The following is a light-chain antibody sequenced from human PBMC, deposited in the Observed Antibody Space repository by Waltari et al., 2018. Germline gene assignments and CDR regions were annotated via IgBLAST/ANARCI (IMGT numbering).Light chain of an antibody. V-gene: IGKV4-1*01. Sequence: DIVMTQSPDSLAVSPGERATINCTSSESVLFSSRNKNHLAWYQQKPGHPPKLLLYWASTRESGVPDRFSGSGSGTDFTLTISSLQAEDVAIYYCQQYYDSPLTFGGGTKVEIK. CDR3: QQYYDSPLT. J-gene: IGKJ4*01. CDR2: WAS. CDR1: ESVLFSSRNKNH.